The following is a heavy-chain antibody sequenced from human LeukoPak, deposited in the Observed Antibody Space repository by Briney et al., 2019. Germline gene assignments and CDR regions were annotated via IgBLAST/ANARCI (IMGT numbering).Heavy chain of an antibody. V-gene: IGHV3-49*04. J-gene: IGHJ4*02. Sequence: GGSLRLSCAASGFTFSNAWMSWVRQAPGKGLEWVGFIRSKAYGGTTEYAASVKGRFTISRDDSKSIAYLQMNSLKTEDTAVYYCTRAGGDYDSSGYYYPFDYWGQGTLVTVSS. CDR2: IRSKAYGGTT. CDR1: GFTFSNAW. D-gene: IGHD3-22*01. CDR3: TRAGGDYDSSGYYYPFDY.